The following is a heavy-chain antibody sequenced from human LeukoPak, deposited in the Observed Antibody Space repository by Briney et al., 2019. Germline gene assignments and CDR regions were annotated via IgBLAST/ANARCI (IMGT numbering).Heavy chain of an antibody. D-gene: IGHD4-23*01. V-gene: IGHV3-30-3*01. CDR1: VFTFSSYA. J-gene: IGHJ3*02. CDR2: ISYDGSNK. Sequence: GGSLRLSCAASVFTFSSYAMHWLRQAPGKGLEWVAVISYDGSNKYYADSVKGRFTISRDNSKNTLYLQMNRLRAEDTAVYYCAREGGNGAFDIWGQGTMVTVSS. CDR3: AREGGNGAFDI.